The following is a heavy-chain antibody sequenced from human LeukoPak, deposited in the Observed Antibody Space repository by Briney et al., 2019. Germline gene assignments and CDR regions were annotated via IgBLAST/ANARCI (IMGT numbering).Heavy chain of an antibody. V-gene: IGHV1-2*02. D-gene: IGHD5-12*01. CDR1: GYTFTGYY. CDR3: ARDQVDIVATSYSLDY. J-gene: IGHJ4*02. CDR2: INPNGGGT. Sequence: ASVKVSCKASGYTFTGYYMHWVRQAPGQGLEWMGWINPNGGGTNYAQKFQGRVTMTRDTSISTAYMELSRLRSDDTAVYYCARDQVDIVATSYSLDYWGQGTLVTVSS.